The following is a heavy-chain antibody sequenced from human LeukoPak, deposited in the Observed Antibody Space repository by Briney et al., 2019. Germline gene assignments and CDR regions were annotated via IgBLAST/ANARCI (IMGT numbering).Heavy chain of an antibody. D-gene: IGHD1-26*01. Sequence: SQTLSLTCTVSGVSISSGSYYWSWIPPPAGKGLEWIGRIYTSGSTNYNPSLKSRDTISVDTSKNQFSLKLSSVTAADTAVYYCARDYSGSYYSTSLFDDWGQGTLVTVSS. J-gene: IGHJ4*02. CDR1: GVSISSGSYY. V-gene: IGHV4-61*02. CDR2: IYTSGST. CDR3: ARDYSGSYYSTSLFDD.